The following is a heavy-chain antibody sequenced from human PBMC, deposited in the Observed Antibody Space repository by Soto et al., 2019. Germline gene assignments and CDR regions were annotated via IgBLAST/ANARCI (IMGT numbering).Heavy chain of an antibody. V-gene: IGHV4-38-2*02. CDR1: GYSISSGYY. Sequence: QVQLQESGPGLVKPSETLSLTCAVSGYSISSGYYWGWIRQPPGKGLEWIGSIYHSGSTYYNPSLKSRVTISVDPSKNQFSLKLSSVTAADTAVYYCSRDWRYYYDSSGYYSNWFDPWGQGTLVTVSS. CDR3: SRDWRYYYDSSGYYSNWFDP. J-gene: IGHJ5*02. CDR2: IYHSGST. D-gene: IGHD3-22*01.